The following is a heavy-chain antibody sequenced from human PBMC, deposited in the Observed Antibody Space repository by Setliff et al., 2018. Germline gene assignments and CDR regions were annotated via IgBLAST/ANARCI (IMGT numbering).Heavy chain of an antibody. J-gene: IGHJ4*02. Sequence: PGESLKISCAASGFTFSDHYMDWVRQAPGKGLEWVSAISGSGGSTYYADSVKGRFTISRDNSKNTLYLQMNSLRAEDTAVYYCAKAAYYYDSSGSYFDYWGQGTLVTVSS. D-gene: IGHD3-22*01. CDR3: AKAAYYYDSSGSYFDY. CDR2: ISGSGGST. V-gene: IGHV3-23*01. CDR1: GFTFSDHY.